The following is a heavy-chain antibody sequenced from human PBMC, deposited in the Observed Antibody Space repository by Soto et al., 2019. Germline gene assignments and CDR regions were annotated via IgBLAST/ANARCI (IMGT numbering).Heavy chain of an antibody. Sequence: QVQLVESGGGVDQHGRSLRLSCAASGFTFSSYAMHWVRQAPGKGLEWVAVISYDGSNKYYADSVKGRFTISRDNSKNTLYLQMNSLRAEDTAVYYCAREGYSSGWYRGAFDYWGQGTLVTVSS. CDR1: GFTFSSYA. V-gene: IGHV3-30-3*01. CDR2: ISYDGSNK. D-gene: IGHD6-19*01. J-gene: IGHJ4*02. CDR3: AREGYSSGWYRGAFDY.